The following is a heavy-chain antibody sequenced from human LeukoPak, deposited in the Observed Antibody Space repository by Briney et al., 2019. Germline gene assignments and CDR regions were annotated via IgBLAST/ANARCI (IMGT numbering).Heavy chain of an antibody. D-gene: IGHD3-3*01. CDR3: ASQPYDFWSGYSFGVGYYYYYYMDV. V-gene: IGHV4-38-2*02. CDR2: IYHSGST. CDR1: GYSISSGYY. J-gene: IGHJ6*03. Sequence: SETLSLTCTVSGYSISSGYYWGWIRQPPGKGLEWIGSIYHSGSTYYNPSLKSRVTISVDTSKNQFSLKLSSVTAADTAVYYCASQPYDFWSGYSFGVGYYYYYYMDVWGKGTTVTVSS.